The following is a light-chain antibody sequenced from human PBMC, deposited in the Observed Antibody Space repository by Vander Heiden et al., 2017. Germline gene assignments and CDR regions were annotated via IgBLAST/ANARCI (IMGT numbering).Light chain of an antibody. Sequence: IQLTQSPSSLSAFVGDRVTITCRASQAISSYLAWYQQKAGKAPKLLIHTASTLQSGVPSRFSGSGSGTDFTLTISSLQPEDFATYYCQQVNSLPITFGGGTKVEIK. J-gene: IGKJ4*01. CDR2: TAS. CDR1: QAISSY. V-gene: IGKV1-9*01. CDR3: QQVNSLPIT.